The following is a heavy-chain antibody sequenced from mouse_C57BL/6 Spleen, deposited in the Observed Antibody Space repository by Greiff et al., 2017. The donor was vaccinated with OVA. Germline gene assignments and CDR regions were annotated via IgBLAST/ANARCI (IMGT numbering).Heavy chain of an antibody. CDR2: IYPSDGST. V-gene: IGHV1-78*01. J-gene: IGHJ4*01. D-gene: IGHD2-4*01. CDR3: ASPIYYDYDGYAMDY. Sequence: QVQLQQSDAELVKPGASVKISCKVSGYTFTDHTIHWMKQRPEQGLEWIGYIYPSDGSTKYNEKFKGKATLTADKSSSTAYMQLNSLTSEDSAVYFCASPIYYDYDGYAMDYWGQGTSVTVSS. CDR1: GYTFTDHT.